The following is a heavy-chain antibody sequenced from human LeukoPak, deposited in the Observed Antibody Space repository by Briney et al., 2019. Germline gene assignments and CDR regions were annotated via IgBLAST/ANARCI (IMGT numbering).Heavy chain of an antibody. Sequence: GGSLRLSCAASGFTFSNYAMHWVRHAPGKELEWVALISYDGSNRDYADSVKGRFTISRDDSKNTLYLQMNSLRAEDTAVYYCARLKAVAGMNLPPDHWGQGTLVTVSS. CDR2: ISYDGSNR. J-gene: IGHJ4*02. CDR3: ARLKAVAGMNLPPDH. CDR1: GFTFSNYA. V-gene: IGHV3-30*04. D-gene: IGHD6-19*01.